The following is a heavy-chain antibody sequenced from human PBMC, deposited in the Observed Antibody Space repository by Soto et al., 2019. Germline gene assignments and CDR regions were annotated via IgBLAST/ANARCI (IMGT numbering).Heavy chain of an antibody. CDR1: GGSFSSYA. V-gene: IGHV1-69*01. D-gene: IGHD3-22*01. J-gene: IGHJ4*02. Sequence: QVQLVQSGAEVRKPGSSVKVSCQSFGGSFSSYAFSWVRQAPGQGLEWMGGLIVILGTTDYAEKFKGRVNFTADEGTSTAYMEVSSLVSEDMAIYYCASGYYDSSGYSIDYWGQGTQVTVSS. CDR2: LIVILGTT. CDR3: ASGYYDSSGYSIDY.